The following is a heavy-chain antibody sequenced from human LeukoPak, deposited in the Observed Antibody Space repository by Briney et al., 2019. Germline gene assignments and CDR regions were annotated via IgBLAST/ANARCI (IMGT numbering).Heavy chain of an antibody. Sequence: PAETLSLTCTVSGDSISSYYWSWVRQPPGKGLEWVGYIYYSGSTNYNPSLKSRVTISADTSKNQFSLKLSSVTAADTAVYYCARVHYYYDSSGYYTYYFDYWGQGTLVTVSS. J-gene: IGHJ4*01. CDR2: IYYSGST. CDR1: GDSISSYY. CDR3: ARVHYYYDSSGYYTYYFDY. D-gene: IGHD3-22*01. V-gene: IGHV4-59*01.